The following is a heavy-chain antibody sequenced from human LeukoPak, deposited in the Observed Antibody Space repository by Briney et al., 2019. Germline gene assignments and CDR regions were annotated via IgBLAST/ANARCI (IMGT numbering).Heavy chain of an antibody. CDR2: ISGSGGST. V-gene: IGHV3-23*01. CDR1: GFTFDDYG. D-gene: IGHD2-2*01. CDR3: AKCGYCSSTSCYGYYYYYYMDV. Sequence: PGGSLRLSCAASGFTFDDYGMSWVRQAPGKGLEWVSAISGSGGSTYYADSVKGRFTISRDNSKNTLYLQMNSLRAEDMAVYYCAKCGYCSSTSCYGYYYYYYMDVWGKGTTVTISS. J-gene: IGHJ6*03.